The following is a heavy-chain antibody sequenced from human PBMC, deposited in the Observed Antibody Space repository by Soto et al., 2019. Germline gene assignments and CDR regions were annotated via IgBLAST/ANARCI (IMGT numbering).Heavy chain of an antibody. D-gene: IGHD1-7*01. CDR1: GFTFSGYG. V-gene: IGHV3-30*18. J-gene: IGHJ4*02. CDR3: ANDCNWNYPPYLAD. CDR2: ISSDGSNK. Sequence: QVQLVESGGGVVQPGRSLRLSCAASGFTFSGYGMHWVRQAPGKGLEWVALISSDGSNKYYADSVRGQITISRDNSQNTMNLQMNSLRVEDAAVYYYANDCNWNYPPYLADWGQGTLVTVCS.